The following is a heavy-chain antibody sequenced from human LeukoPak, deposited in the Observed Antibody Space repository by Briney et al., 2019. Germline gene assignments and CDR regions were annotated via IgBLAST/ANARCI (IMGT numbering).Heavy chain of an antibody. CDR1: GGTFSSYA. CDR3: ARAASAAAGIPDI. D-gene: IGHD6-13*01. Sequence: RASVKVSCKASGGTFSSYAISWVRQAPGQGLEWMGRIIPILGIANYAQKFQGRVTITADKSTSTAYMELSSLRSEDTAVYYCARAASAAAGIPDIWGQGTMVTVTS. CDR2: IIPILGIA. J-gene: IGHJ3*02. V-gene: IGHV1-69*04.